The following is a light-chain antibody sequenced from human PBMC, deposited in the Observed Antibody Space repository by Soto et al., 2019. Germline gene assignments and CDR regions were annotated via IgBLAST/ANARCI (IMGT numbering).Light chain of an antibody. CDR3: QQYGSTPLT. CDR2: DVS. V-gene: IGKV3-20*01. CDR1: QSVRNNY. J-gene: IGKJ4*01. Sequence: EVGISRSPRTLSSSPGERATLSCRASQSVRNNYLAWYQQKPGQPPRFLIYDVSTRAAGIPDRLSGSGSGTDFTLTISRLEPEDFAVYYCQQYGSTPLTFGGGTKVDIK.